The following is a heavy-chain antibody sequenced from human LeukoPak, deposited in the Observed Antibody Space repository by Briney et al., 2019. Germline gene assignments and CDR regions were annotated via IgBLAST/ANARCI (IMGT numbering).Heavy chain of an antibody. CDR3: ATEPRGRNYYDSSGYYAFDI. CDR1: GGSISSGSYY. CDR2: IYTSGST. V-gene: IGHV4-61*02. D-gene: IGHD3-22*01. Sequence: SETLSLTCTVSGGSISSGSYYWSWIRQPAGKGLEWIGRIYTSGSTNYNPSLKSRVTISVDTSKNHFSLKLSSVTAADTAVYYCATEPRGRNYYDSSGYYAFDIWGQGTTVIVSS. J-gene: IGHJ3*02.